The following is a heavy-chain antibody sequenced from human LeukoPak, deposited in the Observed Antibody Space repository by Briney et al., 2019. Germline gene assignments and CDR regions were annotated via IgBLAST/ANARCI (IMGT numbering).Heavy chain of an antibody. J-gene: IGHJ4*02. V-gene: IGHV3-7*01. CDR3: ARDAFGDFSY. CDR1: GLSFGSYW. CDR2: IRKDGGDI. Sequence: GGSLRLSCVASGLSFGSYWMDWVRQAPGKGLEWVANIRKDGGDIHYVNSVKGRFTISRDNAKNSVSLQMHSLRVEDTAVYYCARDAFGDFSYWGQGILVTVSS. D-gene: IGHD3-10*01.